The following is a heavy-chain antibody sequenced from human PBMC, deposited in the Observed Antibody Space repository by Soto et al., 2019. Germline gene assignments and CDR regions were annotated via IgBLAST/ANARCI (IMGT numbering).Heavy chain of an antibody. D-gene: IGHD2-8*01. V-gene: IGHV1-2*04. CDR1: AYSFTDYH. CDR3: ARGDSTDCSNGVCSFFYNHDMDV. J-gene: IGHJ6*02. Sequence: ASVKVSCKASAYSFTDYHIHWVRQAPGQGLEWLGRINPKSGGTSTAQKFQDWVTMTTDTSISKASMELTRLTSDDTAIHYCARGDSTDCSNGVCSFFYNHDMDVWGQGTTVTVSS. CDR2: INPKSGGT.